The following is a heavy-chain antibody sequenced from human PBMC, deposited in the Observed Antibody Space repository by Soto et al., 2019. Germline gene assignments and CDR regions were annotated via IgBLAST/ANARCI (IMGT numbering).Heavy chain of an antibody. CDR1: GFTFSSYA. J-gene: IGHJ3*02. CDR3: AELLMERGDACDT. CDR2: MSGSGGAT. Sequence: EVQLLESGGGLVQPGGSLRLSCAASGFTFSSYAMSWVRQAPGKGLECVSFMSGSGGATYYAGSVKGRFTISRDKTKSTLFLQIHSLRAVDTPVYDYAELLMERGDACDTLGQGTMVIVTS. V-gene: IGHV3-23*01. D-gene: IGHD2-8*01.